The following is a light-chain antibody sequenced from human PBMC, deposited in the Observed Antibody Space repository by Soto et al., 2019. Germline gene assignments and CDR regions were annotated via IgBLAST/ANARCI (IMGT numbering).Light chain of an antibody. Sequence: DIVMTQSPDSLAVSLGERATINCKSSQSVLYSSNNKNYLAWYQQKPGQPPKLLIYWASTRESGVPDRFSGSGSGTDFTLTISSLQAEDVAVYYCQPYYSTPLFGQGTKVEIK. J-gene: IGKJ1*01. CDR1: QSVLYSSNNKNY. V-gene: IGKV4-1*01. CDR2: WAS. CDR3: QPYYSTPL.